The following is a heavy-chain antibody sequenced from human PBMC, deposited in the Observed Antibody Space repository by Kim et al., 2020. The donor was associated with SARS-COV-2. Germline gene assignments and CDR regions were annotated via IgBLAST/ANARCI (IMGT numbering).Heavy chain of an antibody. CDR2: IYWDDDK. Sequence: SGPTLVNPTQTLTLTCTFSGFSLSTSGVGVGWIRQPPGKALEWLALIYWDDDKRYSPSLKSRPTITKDTSKNQVVLKMTNMDPVDTDTYYCAHSRELLWFGEGVDYWGQGTLVTVSS. V-gene: IGHV2-5*02. CDR3: AHSRELLWFGEGVDY. CDR1: GFSLSTSGVG. J-gene: IGHJ4*02. D-gene: IGHD3-10*01.